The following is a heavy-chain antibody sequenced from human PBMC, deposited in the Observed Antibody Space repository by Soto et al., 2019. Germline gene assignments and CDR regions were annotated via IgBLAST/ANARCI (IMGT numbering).Heavy chain of an antibody. CDR3: ARGDYGDYADY. CDR2: MNPNSGNT. CDR1: GYTFTSYD. Sequence: QVQLVQSGAEVKKPGASVKVSCKASGYTFTSYDINWVRQATGQGLEWMGWMNPNSGNTGYAQKFKGXXTXTMXTSISTAYMELSSLRSEDTAVYSCARGDYGDYADYWGQGTLVTVSS. J-gene: IGHJ4*02. V-gene: IGHV1-8*01. D-gene: IGHD4-17*01.